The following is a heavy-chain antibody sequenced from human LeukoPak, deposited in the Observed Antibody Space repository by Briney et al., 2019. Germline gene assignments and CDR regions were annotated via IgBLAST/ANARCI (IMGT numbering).Heavy chain of an antibody. CDR3: ARGTYHSPFDY. D-gene: IGHD2-2*01. J-gene: IGHJ4*02. CDR2: IYYSGST. Sequence: SETLSLTCTVSGGSISSYYWSWIRQPPGKGLEWIGYIYYSGSTNYNPSLKSRVTISVGTSKNQFSLKLSSVTAADTAVYYCARGTYHSPFDYWGQGTLVTVSS. CDR1: GGSISSYY. V-gene: IGHV4-59*01.